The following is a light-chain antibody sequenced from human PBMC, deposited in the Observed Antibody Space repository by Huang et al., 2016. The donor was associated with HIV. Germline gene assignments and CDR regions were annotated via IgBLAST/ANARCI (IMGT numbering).Light chain of an antibody. CDR2: KVL. V-gene: IGKV2-30*01. CDR1: ESLVYTDGNTY. Sequence: DVELTQSPLSLPVTLGQPASISCRSSESLVYTDGNTYLNWFHQRPGQPPRGLIFKVLGRDSGVPARISGRGSGTYFTLEISSVEAGDVGLYFCMQGTHWPPTFGQGTRVEFK. CDR3: MQGTHWPPT. J-gene: IGKJ1*01.